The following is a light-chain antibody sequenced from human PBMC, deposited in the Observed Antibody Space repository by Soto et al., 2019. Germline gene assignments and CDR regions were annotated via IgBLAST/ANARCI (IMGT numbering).Light chain of an antibody. CDR3: QQHHIYPLT. Sequence: DIQMTQSPSTLPASVGDRVTITCRASQSIITWLAWFQQAPGKAPKILISDASSLKSGVPSGFSGSGSGTEFTLTIICLQPDDWATYDCQQHHIYPLTFGGGTKVEI. CDR2: DAS. J-gene: IGKJ4*01. V-gene: IGKV1-5*01. CDR1: QSIITW.